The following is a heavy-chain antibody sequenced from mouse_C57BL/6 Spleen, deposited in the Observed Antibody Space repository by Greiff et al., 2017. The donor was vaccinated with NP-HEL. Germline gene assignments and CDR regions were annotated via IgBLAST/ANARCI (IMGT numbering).Heavy chain of an antibody. CDR3: ARYPITTVVATSPWYFDV. V-gene: IGHV1-69*01. J-gene: IGHJ1*03. Sequence: VQLQQPGAELVMPGASVKLSCKASGYTFTSYWMHWVKQRPGQGLEWIGEIDPSDSYTNYNQKFKGKSTLTVDKSSSTAYMQLSSLTSEDSAVYYCARYPITTVVATSPWYFDVWGTGTTVTVSS. CDR1: GYTFTSYW. CDR2: IDPSDSYT. D-gene: IGHD1-1*01.